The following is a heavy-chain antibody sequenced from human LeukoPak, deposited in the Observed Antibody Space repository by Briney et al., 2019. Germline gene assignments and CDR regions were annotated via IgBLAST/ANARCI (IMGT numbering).Heavy chain of an antibody. V-gene: IGHV3-7*01. Sequence: GGSLRLSCADSGFTFRSYWMSWVRQTPGKGLEWVADIKQDGSEKYYVGSVKGRFTISRDNAKNSLYLQMNSLRAEDTAVHYCARDRSDILTGYNDAFDIWGQGTMVTVSS. CDR3: ARDRSDILTGYNDAFDI. J-gene: IGHJ3*02. CDR1: GFTFRSYW. CDR2: IKQDGSEK. D-gene: IGHD3-9*01.